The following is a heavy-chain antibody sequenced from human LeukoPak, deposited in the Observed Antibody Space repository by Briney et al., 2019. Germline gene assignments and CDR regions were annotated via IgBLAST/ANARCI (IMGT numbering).Heavy chain of an antibody. V-gene: IGHV3-23*01. CDR1: GFTFSHYT. J-gene: IGHJ4*02. CDR3: ARAGHCTNGICYTADFDY. Sequence: GGSLRLSCAASGFTFSHYTMNWIRQAPGKGLEWVSAVTDSGGNTYYAAPVKGRFTISRDNSKNTLYLQMNSLRVEDTAVYYCARAGHCTNGICYTADFDYWGQGTLVTVSS. D-gene: IGHD2-8*01. CDR2: VTDSGGNT.